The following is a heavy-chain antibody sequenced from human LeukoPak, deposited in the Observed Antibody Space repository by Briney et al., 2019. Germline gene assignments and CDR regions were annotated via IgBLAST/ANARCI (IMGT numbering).Heavy chain of an antibody. CDR1: GFTFSSYA. D-gene: IGHD2-2*01. V-gene: IGHV3-30-3*01. J-gene: IGHJ5*02. CDR3: ARDPDIVVVPAAHEGWFDP. Sequence: GGSLRLSCAASGFTFSSYAMHWVRQAPGKGLEWVAVISYDGSNKYYADSVKGRFTISRDNSKNTLYLQMNSLRAEDTAVYYCARDPDIVVVPAAHEGWFDPWGQGTLVTVSS. CDR2: ISYDGSNK.